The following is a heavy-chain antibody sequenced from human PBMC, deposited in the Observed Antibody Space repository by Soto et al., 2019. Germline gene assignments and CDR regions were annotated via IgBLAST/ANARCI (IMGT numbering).Heavy chain of an antibody. J-gene: IGHJ4*02. D-gene: IGHD6-6*01. CDR1: GGSFSGYY. CDR2: INHSGST. V-gene: IGHV4-34*01. CDR3: ARGYSSSSRYYFDY. Sequence: PSDTLSLTCAVYGGSFSGYYWSWIRQPPGKGLEWIGEINHSGSTNYNPSLKSRVTISVDTSKNQFSLKLSSVTAADTAVYYCARGYSSSSRYYFDYWGKGTLVTVSS.